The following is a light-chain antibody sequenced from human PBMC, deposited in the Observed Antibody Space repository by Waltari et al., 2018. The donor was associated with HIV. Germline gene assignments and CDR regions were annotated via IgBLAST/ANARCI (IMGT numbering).Light chain of an antibody. CDR3: SSYTIAGTVV. V-gene: IGLV2-14*01. Sequence: QSALTQPASVSGSPGQSITISCTGTSSDVGGYKYVSWYQHHPGKAPKLMIYEVSNRPSGFSNRFSGSKSGNTASLTISGLQAEDESDYYCSSYTIAGTVVFGGGTKLTVL. J-gene: IGLJ2*01. CDR1: SSDVGGYKY. CDR2: EVS.